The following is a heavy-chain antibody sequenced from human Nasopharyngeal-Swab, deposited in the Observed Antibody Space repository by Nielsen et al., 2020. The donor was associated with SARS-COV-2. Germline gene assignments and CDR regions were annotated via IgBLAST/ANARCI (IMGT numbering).Heavy chain of an antibody. CDR1: GFTFSDYY. D-gene: IGHD3-3*01. CDR2: ISSSGSTI. Sequence: GESLKISCAASGFTFSDYYMSWIRRAPGKGLEWVSYISSSGSTIYYADSVKGRFTISRDNAKNSLYLQMNSLRAEDTAVYYCARSAGITIFGVVIDYYYYMDVWGKGTTVTVSS. CDR3: ARSAGITIFGVVIDYYYYMDV. J-gene: IGHJ6*03. V-gene: IGHV3-11*01.